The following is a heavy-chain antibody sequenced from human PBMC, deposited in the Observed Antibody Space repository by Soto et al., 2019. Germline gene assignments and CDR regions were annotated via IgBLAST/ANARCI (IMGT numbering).Heavy chain of an antibody. Sequence: QVHLVQAGAEVKKPGSSVKVACKASGGNFNNYAISWVRQAPAQGLQWMGGIIPIIDTTHYAQKLQGRVTTRADRGRTTVYMELTGLTSDDSDTYFCAREPRDLDDFSLWGQGTVVTVSS. CDR2: IIPIIDTT. D-gene: IGHD2-21*01. CDR1: GGNFNNYA. V-gene: IGHV1-69*06. CDR3: AREPRDLDDFSL. J-gene: IGHJ3*01.